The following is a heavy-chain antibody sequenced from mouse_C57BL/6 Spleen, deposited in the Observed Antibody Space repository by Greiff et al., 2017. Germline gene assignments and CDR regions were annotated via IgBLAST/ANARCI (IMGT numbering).Heavy chain of an antibody. J-gene: IGHJ2*01. V-gene: IGHV1-64*01. CDR3: AREGGQLRLDD. CDR2: IHPNSGST. Sequence: QVQLQQPGAELVKPGASVKLSCKASGYTFTSYWMHWVKQRPGQGLEWIGMIHPNSGSTNYNEKFKSKATLTVDKSSSTAYMQLSSLTSEDAAVYCCAREGGQLRLDDWGQGTTLTVAS. D-gene: IGHD3-2*02. CDR1: GYTFTSYW.